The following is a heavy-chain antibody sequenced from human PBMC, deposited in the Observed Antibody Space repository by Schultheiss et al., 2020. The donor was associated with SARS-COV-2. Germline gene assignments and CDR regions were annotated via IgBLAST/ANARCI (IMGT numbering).Heavy chain of an antibody. CDR1: GFTFSSYD. V-gene: IGHV3-33*08. CDR3: ARDLIYDCSGGSCYTPRYYYGMDV. D-gene: IGHD2-15*01. CDR2: IWYDGSNK. J-gene: IGHJ6*02. Sequence: GGSLRLSCAASGFTFSSYDMHWVRQAPGKGLEWVAVIWYDGSNKYYADSVKGRFTISRDNSKNTLYLQMNSLRAEDTAVYYCARDLIYDCSGGSCYTPRYYYGMDVWGQGTTVTVSS.